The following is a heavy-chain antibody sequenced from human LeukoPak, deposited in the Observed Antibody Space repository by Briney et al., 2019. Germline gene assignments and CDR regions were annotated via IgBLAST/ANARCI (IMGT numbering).Heavy chain of an antibody. CDR1: GFSLSTNAVV. D-gene: IGHD4-17*01. CDR3: VHRTTVTSVDH. Sequence: SGPTLVKPTQTLTLTCTFSGFSLSTNAVVVAWVRHPPGKALEWLAFIYGNDDKRYSPSLGSRLSITKATSENQVVLTVTDMDYVDTATYYCVHRTTVTSVDHWGQGTLVTVSS. V-gene: IGHV2-5*01. J-gene: IGHJ4*02. CDR2: IYGNDDK.